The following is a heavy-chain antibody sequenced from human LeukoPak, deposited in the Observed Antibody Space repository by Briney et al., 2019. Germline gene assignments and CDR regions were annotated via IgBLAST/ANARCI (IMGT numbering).Heavy chain of an antibody. D-gene: IGHD3-3*01. J-gene: IGHJ3*02. CDR3: ARITDRTIFGEIMHGFDI. Sequence: ASETLSLTCTVSGDSINNNNYYWGWIRQPPGKGLEWIGNIYYNGRTHYSPSLKSRGTISVDTSNNQFSLKLSSVAAADTAVYYCARITDRTIFGEIMHGFDIWGQGTPVTVSS. V-gene: IGHV4-39*01. CDR2: IYYNGRT. CDR1: GDSINNNNYY.